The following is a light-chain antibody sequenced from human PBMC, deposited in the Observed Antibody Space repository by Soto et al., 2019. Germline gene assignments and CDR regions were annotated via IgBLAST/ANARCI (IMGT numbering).Light chain of an antibody. CDR1: SSDVGSYDR. V-gene: IGLV2-18*02. CDR3: NSYTSSSTLV. J-gene: IGLJ2*01. CDR2: DVS. Sequence: QSALTQPPSVSGSPGQSVTISCTGTSSDVGSYDRVSWYQQPPGTAPKLMIYDVSNRPSGVPDRFSGSKSGNTASLTISGLQAEDEADYYCNSYTSSSTLVFGGGTKLTVL.